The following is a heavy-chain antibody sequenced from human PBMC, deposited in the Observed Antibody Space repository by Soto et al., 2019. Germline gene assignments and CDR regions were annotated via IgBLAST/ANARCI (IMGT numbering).Heavy chain of an antibody. CDR3: TTVTTVDYYFDY. Sequence: PGGSLRLSCAASGFTFSSYAMSWVRQAPGKGLEWVSAISGSGGSTYYADSVKGRFTISRDNSKNTLYLQMSSLKTEDTAVYYCTTVTTVDYYFDYWGQGTLVTVSS. V-gene: IGHV3-23*01. CDR2: ISGSGGST. CDR1: GFTFSSYA. J-gene: IGHJ4*02. D-gene: IGHD4-17*01.